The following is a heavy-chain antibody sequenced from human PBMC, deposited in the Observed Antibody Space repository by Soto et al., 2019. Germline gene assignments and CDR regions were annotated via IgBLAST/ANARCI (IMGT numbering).Heavy chain of an antibody. CDR3: ARGFFFFQAEDGIRDL. CDR2: INHSEST. J-gene: IGHJ2*01. D-gene: IGHD2-21*01. V-gene: IGHV4-34*01. Sequence: RQLPGTGLEWIGIINHSESTNYNPSLKSRVTISVDKSKNKFSLQRRCVTASDTAMYYCARGFFFFQAEDGIRDL.